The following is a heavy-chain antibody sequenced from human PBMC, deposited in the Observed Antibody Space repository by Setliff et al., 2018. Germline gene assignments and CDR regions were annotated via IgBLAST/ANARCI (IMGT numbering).Heavy chain of an antibody. Sequence: GESLKISCATSGFTFSGYSLTWVRQAPGKGLEWVAGIVQNSNTFYPDSMKGRFTISRDNSRNTISLQINDLRAEDTATYYCAKDTVPDGIWDFDSWGQGLLVTVSS. V-gene: IGHV3-53*01. CDR3: AKDTVPDGIWDFDS. CDR2: IVQNSNT. CDR1: GFTFSGYS. D-gene: IGHD4-17*01. J-gene: IGHJ4*02.